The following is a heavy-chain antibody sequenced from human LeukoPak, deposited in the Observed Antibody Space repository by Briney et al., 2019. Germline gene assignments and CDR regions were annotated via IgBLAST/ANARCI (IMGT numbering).Heavy chain of an antibody. D-gene: IGHD7-27*01. CDR2: ISYDGSNK. Sequence: GGSLRLSCAASGFTFSSYGMHWVRQAPGKGLEWVAVISYDGSNKYYADSVKGRFTISRDNSKNALYLQMNSLRVEDTAVYYCAIDPNWGTHSWGQGVLVTVSS. CDR1: GFTFSSYG. J-gene: IGHJ4*02. V-gene: IGHV3-30*03. CDR3: AIDPNWGTHS.